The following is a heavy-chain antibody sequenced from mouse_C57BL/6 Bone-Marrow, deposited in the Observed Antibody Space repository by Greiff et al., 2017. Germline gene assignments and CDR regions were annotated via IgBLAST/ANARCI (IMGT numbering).Heavy chain of an antibody. CDR1: GFNIKDDY. V-gene: IGHV14-4*01. J-gene: IGHJ3*01. CDR2: IDPENGDT. CDR3: TTNWFAY. Sequence: EVQLQQSGAELVRPGASVKLSCTASGFNIKDDYMHWVKQRPEQGLEWIGWIDPENGDTEYASKFQGKATIPADTSSNTAYLQLSSLTSEDTAVYYCTTNWFAYWGQGTLVTVSA.